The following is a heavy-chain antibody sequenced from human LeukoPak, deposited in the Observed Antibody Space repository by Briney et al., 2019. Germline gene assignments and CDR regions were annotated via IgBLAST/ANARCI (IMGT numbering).Heavy chain of an antibody. CDR2: ISAYNGNT. CDR3: ARDFEDIAARPRYYYYYGMDV. Sequence: ASVKLSCKVSGYTFTSYGISWVRQAPGQRLEWLGWISAYNGNTNYAQKLQGRVTMTTDTSTSTAYMELRSLRSDDTAVYYCARDFEDIAARPRYYYYYGMDVWGQGTTVTVSS. CDR1: GYTFTSYG. V-gene: IGHV1-18*01. D-gene: IGHD6-6*01. J-gene: IGHJ6*02.